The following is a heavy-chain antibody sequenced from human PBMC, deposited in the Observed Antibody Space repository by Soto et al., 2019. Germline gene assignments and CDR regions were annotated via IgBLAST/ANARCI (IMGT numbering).Heavy chain of an antibody. J-gene: IGHJ6*02. CDR3: ARDRWSGPQNYYYYGMDV. V-gene: IGHV3-7*01. Sequence: GGSLRLSCAASGFTFSSYWMSWVRQAPGKGLEWVANIKQDGSEKYYADSVKGRFTISRDNAKNSLYLQMNSLRAEDTAVYYCARDRWSGPQNYYYYGMDVWGQGTTVTVSS. CDR1: GFTFSSYW. CDR2: IKQDGSEK. D-gene: IGHD2-15*01.